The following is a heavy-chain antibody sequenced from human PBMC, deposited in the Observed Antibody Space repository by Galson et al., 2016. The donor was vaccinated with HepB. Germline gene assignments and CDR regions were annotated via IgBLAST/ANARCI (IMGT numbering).Heavy chain of an antibody. V-gene: IGHV3-30*03. D-gene: IGHD4-23*01. CDR1: GFTFSSYG. CDR3: ARDRGGGVYFDY. CDR2: ISYDGSNK. Sequence: SLRLSCAASGFTFSSYGMHWVRQAPGKGLEWVAVISYDGSNKFYADSVKGRFTISRDNSKNTLYLQMNSLRIEDTAVFYCARDRGGGVYFDYWGQGTLVTFSS. J-gene: IGHJ4*02.